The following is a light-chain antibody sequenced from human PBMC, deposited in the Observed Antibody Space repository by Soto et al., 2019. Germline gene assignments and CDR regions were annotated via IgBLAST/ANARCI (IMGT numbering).Light chain of an antibody. CDR2: DTS. CDR3: KQYGTSEII. J-gene: IGKJ5*01. CDR1: QSLTNSY. Sequence: EIVVTQSPATLSLSPGNRATLSCRASQSLTNSYIAWYQVQPGQDPRLLIYDTSSRATGIPDRFSGSGSGTDFTIKITRLEPEELAVXXCKQYGTSEIIFGQGTRLETK. V-gene: IGKV3-20*01.